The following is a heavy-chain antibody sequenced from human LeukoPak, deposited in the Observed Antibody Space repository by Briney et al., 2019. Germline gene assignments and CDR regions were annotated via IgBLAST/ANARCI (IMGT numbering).Heavy chain of an antibody. V-gene: IGHV1-8*01. CDR3: ARGTDDYGDHRDLASYYYYMDV. CDR1: GYTFTSYD. Sequence: ASVKVSCKASGYTFTSYDINWVRQATGQGLEWMGWMNPNSGNTGYAQKFQGRVTMTRNTSISTAYMELSSLRSEDTAVYYCARGTDDYGDHRDLASYYYYMDVWGKGTTVTISS. CDR2: MNPNSGNT. D-gene: IGHD4-17*01. J-gene: IGHJ6*03.